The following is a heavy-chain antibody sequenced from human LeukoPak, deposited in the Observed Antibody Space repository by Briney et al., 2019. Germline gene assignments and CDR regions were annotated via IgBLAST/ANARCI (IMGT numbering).Heavy chain of an antibody. J-gene: IGHJ5*02. Sequence: GGSLRLSCAASGFTFSSYAMSWVRQAPGKGLEWVSTISGSGVSTYYADSVKGRFTISRDNAKNSLYLQMNSLRAEDTAVYYCARDLSGAVAGFWFDPWGQGTLVTVSS. CDR3: ARDLSGAVAGFWFDP. D-gene: IGHD6-19*01. V-gene: IGHV3-23*01. CDR1: GFTFSSYA. CDR2: ISGSGVST.